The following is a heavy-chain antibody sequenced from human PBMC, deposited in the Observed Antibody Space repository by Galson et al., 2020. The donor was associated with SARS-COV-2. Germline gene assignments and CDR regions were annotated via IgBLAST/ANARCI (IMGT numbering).Heavy chain of an antibody. CDR2: ISHSGGT. J-gene: IGHJ3*02. D-gene: IGHD4-17*01. V-gene: IGHV4-30-2*01. CDR1: GTSISSGSYS. Sequence: SETLSLTCAVSGTSISSGSYSWNWIRQPPGKGLEWIGYISHSGGTYYNPSLKSRVTISGDRSKNQFSLRLSSVTAADTAVYYCARLHYGEYAPEATDIWGPGTRDTV. CDR3: ARLHYGEYAPEATDI.